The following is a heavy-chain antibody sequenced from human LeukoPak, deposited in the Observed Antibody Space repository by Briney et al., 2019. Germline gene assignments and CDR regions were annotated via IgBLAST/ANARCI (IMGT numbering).Heavy chain of an antibody. CDR3: ARTKYGSGRQLDV. D-gene: IGHD3-10*01. Sequence: SETLSLTCTVSGGSISSYYWGWIRQPPGKGLEWIGYIYYNGSTKYNPSLKSRVTISVDTSKNQFSLKLSSVTAADTAVFYCARTKYGSGRQLDVWGQGTTVTVSS. CDR2: IYYNGST. J-gene: IGHJ6*02. V-gene: IGHV4-59*01. CDR1: GGSISSYY.